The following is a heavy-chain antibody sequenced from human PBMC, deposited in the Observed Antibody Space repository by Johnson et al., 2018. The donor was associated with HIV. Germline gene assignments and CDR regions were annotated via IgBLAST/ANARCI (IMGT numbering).Heavy chain of an antibody. CDR3: EKDLSSGYLMGPFDI. V-gene: IGHV3-23*04. J-gene: IGHJ3*02. D-gene: IGHD3-22*01. Sequence: VQLVESGGGLVQPGGSLRLSCAASGFTFSSYAMSWVRQATRKGLEWVSAISGDGASTYSADSVKGRFTISRDTSKNTLYMQMNSLRTEDTAVYYCEKDLSSGYLMGPFDIWGQGTMVTVSS. CDR2: ISGDGAST. CDR1: GFTFSSYA.